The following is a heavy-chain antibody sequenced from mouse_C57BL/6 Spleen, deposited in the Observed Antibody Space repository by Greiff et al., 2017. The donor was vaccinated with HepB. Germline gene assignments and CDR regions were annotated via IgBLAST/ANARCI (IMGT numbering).Heavy chain of an antibody. CDR3: ARGWYYYED. D-gene: IGHD1-1*01. CDR2: ISDGGSYT. Sequence: EVQLVESGGGLVKPGGSLKLSCAASGFTFSSYAMSWVRQTPEKRLEWVATISDGGSYTYYPDNVKGRFTISRDNAKNNLYLQMSHLKSEDTAMYYCARGWYYYEDWGQGTLVTVSA. V-gene: IGHV5-4*01. CDR1: GFTFSSYA. J-gene: IGHJ3*01.